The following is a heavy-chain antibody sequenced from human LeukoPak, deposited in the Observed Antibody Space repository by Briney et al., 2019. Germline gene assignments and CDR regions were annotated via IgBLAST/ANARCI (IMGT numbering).Heavy chain of an antibody. CDR1: GGSISSYY. V-gene: IGHV4-4*07. D-gene: IGHD6-13*01. J-gene: IGHJ4*02. CDR2: IYTSGST. CDR3: SANSSSFFYFDY. Sequence: ASETLSLTCTVSGGSISSYYWSWIRQPAGKGLEWIGRIYTSGSTNYNPSLKSRVTMSVDTSKNQLSLKLSSVTPADTAVYYGSANSSSFFYFDYWGQGTLVTVSS.